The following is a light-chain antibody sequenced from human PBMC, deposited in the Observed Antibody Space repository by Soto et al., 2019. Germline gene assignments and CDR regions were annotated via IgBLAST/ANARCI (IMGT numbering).Light chain of an antibody. CDR2: NTS. CDR3: LLSYSGARV. CDR1: TGAVTSGHY. V-gene: IGLV7-46*01. Sequence: QAVVTQEPSLTVSPGGTVTLTCGSSTGAVTSGHYPYWFQQKPGQAPRTLVYNTSDKHSWAPARFSGSLLGGKAALTLSGAQPEDDAEYYCLLSYSGARVFGGGTKVTVL. J-gene: IGLJ3*02.